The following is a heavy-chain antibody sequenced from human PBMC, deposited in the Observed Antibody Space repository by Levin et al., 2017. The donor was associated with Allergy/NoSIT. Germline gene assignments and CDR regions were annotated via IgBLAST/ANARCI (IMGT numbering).Heavy chain of an antibody. V-gene: IGHV3-48*03. J-gene: IGHJ4*02. D-gene: IGHD3-3*01. CDR1: GFTFISYE. Sequence: GGSLRLSCAASGFTFISYEMNWVRRAPGKGLEWVSYISSTGSTINSADSVKGRFTISRDNAKNSLYLHMNSLRAEDTAVYYCARQLGNFWSGYNYFDYWGQGTLVTVSS. CDR3: ARQLGNFWSGYNYFDY. CDR2: ISSTGSTI.